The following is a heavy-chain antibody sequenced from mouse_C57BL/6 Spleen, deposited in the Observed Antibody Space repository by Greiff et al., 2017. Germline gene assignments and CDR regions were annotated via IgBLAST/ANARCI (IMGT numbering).Heavy chain of an antibody. J-gene: IGHJ4*01. CDR1: GYAFSSSW. V-gene: IGHV1-82*01. Sequence: VQLVESGPELVKPGASVKISCKASGYAFSSSWMNWVKQRPGKGLEWIGRIYPGDGDTNYNGKFKGKATLTADKSSSTAYMQLSSLTSEDSAVYFCARDAHYAMDYWGQGTSVTVSS. CDR2: IYPGDGDT. CDR3: ARDAHYAMDY.